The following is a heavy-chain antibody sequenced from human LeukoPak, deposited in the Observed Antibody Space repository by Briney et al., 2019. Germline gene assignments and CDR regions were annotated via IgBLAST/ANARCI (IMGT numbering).Heavy chain of an antibody. CDR1: GGSISRYY. J-gene: IGHJ4*02. D-gene: IGHD3-10*01. CDR2: ISYTGST. Sequence: PSETLSPTCTVSGGSISRYYWSWIRQPPGKGLEWIGYISYTGSTTYNSSLKSRVTISLDTSQNQFSLKLTSVTPADTAVYYCARTAKYYYGSETYYFFDYWGQGTLVTVSS. V-gene: IGHV4-59*01. CDR3: ARTAKYYYGSETYYFFDY.